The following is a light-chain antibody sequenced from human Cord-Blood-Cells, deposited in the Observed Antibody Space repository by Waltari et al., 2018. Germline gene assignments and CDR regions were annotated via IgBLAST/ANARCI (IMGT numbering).Light chain of an antibody. CDR1: SSDVGSYNL. Sequence: QSALTQPASVSGSPGQSITISCTGTSSDVGSYNLVSWYQQHPGKAPKLMIYEGSKRPSGVSNRFSGSKSGNTASLTISGLQAEDEADYYCCSYAGSSTYV. V-gene: IGLV2-23*01. CDR2: EGS. CDR3: CSYAGSSTYV. J-gene: IGLJ1*01.